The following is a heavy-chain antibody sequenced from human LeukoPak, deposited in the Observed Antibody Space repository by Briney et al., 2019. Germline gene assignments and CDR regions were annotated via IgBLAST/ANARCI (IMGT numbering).Heavy chain of an antibody. CDR3: ARGSKSYGDYIRSRIHYFDY. Sequence: GGSLRLSCAASGFTFSNAWMSWVRQAPGKGLEWVGRIKSKTDGGTTDYAAPVKGRFTISRDDSKNTLYLQMNSLKTEDTAVYYCARGSKSYGDYIRSRIHYFDYWGQGTLVTVSS. CDR2: IKSKTDGGTT. J-gene: IGHJ4*02. V-gene: IGHV3-15*01. D-gene: IGHD4-17*01. CDR1: GFTFSNAW.